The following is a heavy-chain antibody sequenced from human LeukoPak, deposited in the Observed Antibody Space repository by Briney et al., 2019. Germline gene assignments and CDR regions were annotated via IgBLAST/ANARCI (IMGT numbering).Heavy chain of an antibody. CDR2: IIPIFGTA. V-gene: IGHV1-69*06. J-gene: IGHJ4*02. D-gene: IGHD1-26*01. CDR1: GYTFTSYY. Sequence: SVKVSCKASGYTFTSYYMHWVRQAPGQGLEWMGGIIPIFGTANYAQKFQGRVTITADKSTSTAYMELSSLRSEDTAVYYCARERGSYHHGGGFDYWGQGTLVTVSS. CDR3: ARERGSYHHGGGFDY.